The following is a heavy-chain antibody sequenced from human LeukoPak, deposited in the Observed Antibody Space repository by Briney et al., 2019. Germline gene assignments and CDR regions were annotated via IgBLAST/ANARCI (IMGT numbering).Heavy chain of an antibody. CDR1: GFTFSSYA. Sequence: GGSLRLSCAASGFTFSSYAMSWVRQAPGKGLEWVSVIYSGGSTYYADSVKGRFTISRDNSKNTLYLQMNSLRAEDTAVYYCARASFDIWGQGTMVTVSS. CDR3: ARASFDI. CDR2: IYSGGST. V-gene: IGHV3-53*01. J-gene: IGHJ3*02.